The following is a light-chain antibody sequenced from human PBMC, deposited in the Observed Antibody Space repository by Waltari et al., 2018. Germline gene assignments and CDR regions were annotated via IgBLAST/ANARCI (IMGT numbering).Light chain of an antibody. CDR1: QSLLNSADGFTY. Sequence: DIVMTQTPLSLPVTPGEPASIPCASSQSLLNSADGFTYLDWFLPKPGQSPRLLIYTLSYRASGVPDRFIGTGSGSNFSLKISRVEAEDVGIYYCMQRLEFPYTFGQGTRL. CDR2: TLS. J-gene: IGKJ2*01. CDR3: MQRLEFPYT. V-gene: IGKV2-40*01.